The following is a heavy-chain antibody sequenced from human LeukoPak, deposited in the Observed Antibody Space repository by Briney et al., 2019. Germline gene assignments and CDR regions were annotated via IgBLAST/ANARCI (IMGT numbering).Heavy chain of an antibody. V-gene: IGHV3-23*01. D-gene: IGHD4-17*01. Sequence: PGGSLRLSCAASGFTFSSYAMSWVRQAPGKGLEWVSAISCSGGSTYYADSVKGRFTISRDNSKNTLYLQMNSLRAEDTAVYYCATPSTVTTGWFDPWGQGTLVTVSS. CDR1: GFTFSSYA. CDR3: ATPSTVTTGWFDP. CDR2: ISCSGGST. J-gene: IGHJ5*02.